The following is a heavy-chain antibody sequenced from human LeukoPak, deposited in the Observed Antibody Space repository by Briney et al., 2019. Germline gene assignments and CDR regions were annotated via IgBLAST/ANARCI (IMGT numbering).Heavy chain of an antibody. CDR1: GGSISSSSYY. J-gene: IGHJ4*02. CDR3: ARPTGITGNPFDY. Sequence: PSETLSLTCTVSGGSISSSSYYWGWIRQPPGKGLEWIGSIYYSGSTYYNPSLKSRVTISVDTSKNQFSLKLTSVTAADTAVYYCARPTGITGNPFDYWGQGTLVPVSS. V-gene: IGHV4-39*01. CDR2: IYYSGST. D-gene: IGHD1-20*01.